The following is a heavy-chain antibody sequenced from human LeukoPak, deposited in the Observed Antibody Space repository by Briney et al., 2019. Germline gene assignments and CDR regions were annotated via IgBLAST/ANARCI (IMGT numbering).Heavy chain of an antibody. V-gene: IGHV3-48*01. D-gene: IGHD6-13*01. J-gene: IGHJ4*02. CDR2: ISSSSSTI. CDR1: GFTFSSYS. Sequence: GGSLRLSCAASGFTFSSYSMNWVRQAPGKGLEWVSYISSSSSTIYYADSVKGRFAISRDNAKNSLYLQMNSLRAEDTAVYYCARDVNGFSSTWYEYWGQGTLVTVSS. CDR3: ARDVNGFSSTWYEY.